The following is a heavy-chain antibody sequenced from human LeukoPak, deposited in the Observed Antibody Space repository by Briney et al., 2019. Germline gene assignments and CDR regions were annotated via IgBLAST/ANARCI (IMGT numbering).Heavy chain of an antibody. V-gene: IGHV1-18*01. J-gene: IGHJ4*02. D-gene: IGHD6-13*01. CDR1: GYTITSYG. CDR2: ISDYNGNT. CDR3: ARDDPYTAAARADY. Sequence: ASVKVSCKVSGYTITSYGISWLRQAPGQGREWMGWISDYNGNTNYAQKVQDRVTMTTDPSTTPAYMELRSLRSDDTAVYYCARDDPYTAAARADYWGQETLVTVSS.